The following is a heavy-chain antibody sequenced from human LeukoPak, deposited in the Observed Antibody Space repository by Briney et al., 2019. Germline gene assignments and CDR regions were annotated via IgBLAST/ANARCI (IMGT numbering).Heavy chain of an antibody. CDR2: INPNSGGT. CDR1: GYTFTGYY. V-gene: IGHV1-2*02. CDR3: ARDFDY. J-gene: IGHJ4*02. Sequence: GASLKVSCKASGYTFTGYYIHWVRQAPGQGLEWMGWINPNSGGTDYAQRFQGRVTMTRDTSISTAYIELSRLTSDDTALYYCARDFDYWGQGTLITVSS.